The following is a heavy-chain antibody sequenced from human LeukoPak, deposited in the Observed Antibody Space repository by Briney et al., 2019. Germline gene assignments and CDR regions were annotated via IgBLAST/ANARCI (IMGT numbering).Heavy chain of an antibody. D-gene: IGHD4-23*01. CDR2: IYYSGST. CDR3: ARAYGGNWERGYYYYYMDV. V-gene: IGHV4-59*01. CDR1: GGSISSYY. J-gene: IGHJ6*03. Sequence: PSETLSLTCTVSGGSISSYYWSWIRQPPGKGLEWIGYIYYSGSTNYNPSLKSRVTISVDTSKNQFSLKLSSVTAADTAVYYCARAYGGNWERGYYYYYMDVWGKGTTVTISS.